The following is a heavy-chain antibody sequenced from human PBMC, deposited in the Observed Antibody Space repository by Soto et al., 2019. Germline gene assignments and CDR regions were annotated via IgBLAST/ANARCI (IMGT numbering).Heavy chain of an antibody. V-gene: IGHV4-39*01. Sequence: SETLSLTCTVSGGSISSSSYYWGWIRQPPGKGLEWIGSIYYSGSTYYNPSLKSRVTISVDTSKNQFSLKLSSVTAADTAVYYCARHKVGATWYFDYWGQGTLVTVSS. CDR2: IYYSGST. D-gene: IGHD1-26*01. CDR1: GGSISSSSYY. CDR3: ARHKVGATWYFDY. J-gene: IGHJ4*02.